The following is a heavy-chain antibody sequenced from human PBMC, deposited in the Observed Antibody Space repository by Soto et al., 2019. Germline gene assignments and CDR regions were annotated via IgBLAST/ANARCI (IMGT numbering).Heavy chain of an antibody. Sequence: EVQLVESGGGLVQPGGSLRLSCGASGFTFSNYNMNWVRQAPGKGLEWVSYISSSGSTTYYADSVKGRFTISRDNAKDSLSLQMNSLRDEDAAVYYCARDAFDYDATGYHSDYWGQGTLVTVSS. J-gene: IGHJ4*02. V-gene: IGHV3-48*02. CDR2: ISSSGSTT. D-gene: IGHD3-22*01. CDR1: GFTFSNYN. CDR3: ARDAFDYDATGYHSDY.